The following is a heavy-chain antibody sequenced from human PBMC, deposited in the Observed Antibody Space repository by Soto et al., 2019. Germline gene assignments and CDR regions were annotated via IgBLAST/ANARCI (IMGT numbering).Heavy chain of an antibody. CDR1: GFTFSSYG. V-gene: IGHV3-30*18. Sequence: GGSLRLSCAASGFTFSSYGMHWVRQAPGKGLEWVAVISYDGSNKYYADSVKGRFTISRDNSKNTLYLQMNSLRAEDTAVYYCAKGRVVAATQDYMDVWGKGTTVTVSS. J-gene: IGHJ6*03. D-gene: IGHD2-15*01. CDR2: ISYDGSNK. CDR3: AKGRVVAATQDYMDV.